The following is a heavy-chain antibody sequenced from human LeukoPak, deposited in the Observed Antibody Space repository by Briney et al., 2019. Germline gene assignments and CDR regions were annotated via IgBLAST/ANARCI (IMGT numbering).Heavy chain of an antibody. Sequence: ASVKVSCKASGYTFTGYYMHWVRQAPGQGLEWMGWINPNSGGTNYAQKFQGRVTMTRDTSNSTAYMELSRLRSDDTAVYYCARPQGGYGDPSFDYWGQGTLVTVSS. D-gene: IGHD4-17*01. CDR3: ARPQGGYGDPSFDY. CDR2: INPNSGGT. J-gene: IGHJ4*02. CDR1: GYTFTGYY. V-gene: IGHV1-2*02.